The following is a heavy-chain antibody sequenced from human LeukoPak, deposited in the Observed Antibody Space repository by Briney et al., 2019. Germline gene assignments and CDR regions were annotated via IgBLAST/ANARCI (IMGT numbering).Heavy chain of an antibody. J-gene: IGHJ4*02. D-gene: IGHD6-13*01. CDR1: GFTFSSYA. CDR3: AECSSSWYRATQDY. Sequence: GGSLRLSCAASGFTFSSYAMSWVRQAPGKGLEWVSAISGSGGSTYYADSVKGRFTISRDNSKNTLYLQMNSLRAEDTAVYYCAECSSSWYRATQDYWGQGTLVTVSS. CDR2: ISGSGGST. V-gene: IGHV3-23*01.